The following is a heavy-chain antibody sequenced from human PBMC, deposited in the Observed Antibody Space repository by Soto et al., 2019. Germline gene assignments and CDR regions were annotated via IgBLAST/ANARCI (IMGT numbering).Heavy chain of an antibody. CDR2: IYHSGST. Sequence: SETLSLTCTVSGYSISSGYYWGWIRQPPGKGLEWIGSIYHSGSTYYNPSLKSRVTISVDTSKNQFSLKLSSVTAADTAVYYCARGSKYAFVTYYYDSSGYYYYWGQGTLVTVSS. J-gene: IGHJ4*02. V-gene: IGHV4-38-2*02. CDR1: GYSISSGYY. CDR3: ARGSKYAFVTYYYDSSGYYYY. D-gene: IGHD3-22*01.